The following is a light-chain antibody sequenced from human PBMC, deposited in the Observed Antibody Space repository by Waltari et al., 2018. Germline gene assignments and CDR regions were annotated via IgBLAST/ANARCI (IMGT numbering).Light chain of an antibody. Sequence: DIVLTQSPDSLPVSLGERATINCKSSQNILYNSNNKNYLAWYQQKPGQPPKLLIYWASTRQFVVPERFSGSGSGTDFTLTISSLQAEDVAVYYCQQFFGTPWTFGQGTKVEIK. CDR2: WAS. J-gene: IGKJ1*01. CDR3: QQFFGTPWT. V-gene: IGKV4-1*01. CDR1: QNILYNSNNKNY.